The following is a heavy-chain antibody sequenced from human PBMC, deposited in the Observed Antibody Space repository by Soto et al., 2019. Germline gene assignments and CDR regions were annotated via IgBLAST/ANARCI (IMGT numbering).Heavy chain of an antibody. J-gene: IGHJ4*02. D-gene: IGHD4-17*01. CDR1: GYTFKSYQ. CDR3: ARDTDLTLVTTLDY. Sequence: KVSCKASGYTFKSYQIYWVRQAPGQRLECMGWINISNGNTEYSQNFQGRVTMTRDTSASTAYMELSSLRSEDTAVYYCARDTDLTLVTTLDYWGQGTPVTVSS. CDR2: INISNGNT. V-gene: IGHV1-3*04.